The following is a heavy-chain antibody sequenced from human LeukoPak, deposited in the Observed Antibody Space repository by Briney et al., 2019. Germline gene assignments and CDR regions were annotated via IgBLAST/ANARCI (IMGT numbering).Heavy chain of an antibody. D-gene: IGHD1-26*01. J-gene: IGHJ4*02. V-gene: IGHV3-20*04. CDR2: INWNGGRT. CDR1: GFMFDDYG. Sequence: PGGSLRLSCAASGFMFDDYGMSWVRHAPGKGLEWVSGINWNGGRTSYADPVKGRFTISRDNAKNSLYLQMSSLRAEDTALYYCARDGVGVTDYWGQGTLVTVSS. CDR3: ARDGVGVTDY.